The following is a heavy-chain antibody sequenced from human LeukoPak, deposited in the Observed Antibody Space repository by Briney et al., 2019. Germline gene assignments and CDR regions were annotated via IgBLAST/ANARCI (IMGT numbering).Heavy chain of an antibody. D-gene: IGHD3-22*01. Sequence: SETLSLTCAVYGGSFGGYYWTWIRRPPGKGPEWIGEINHSGSTNYNPSLKGRVIMSVDTAKNQFSLKLNSVNAADTAVYYCARGGYFDSSGYPNPLDFWGQGTLVTVSS. CDR3: ARGGYFDSSGYPNPLDF. CDR1: GGSFGGYY. CDR2: INHSGST. V-gene: IGHV4-34*01. J-gene: IGHJ4*02.